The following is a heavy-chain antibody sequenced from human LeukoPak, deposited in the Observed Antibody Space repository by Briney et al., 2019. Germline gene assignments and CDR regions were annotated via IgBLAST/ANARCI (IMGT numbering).Heavy chain of an antibody. D-gene: IGHD3-22*01. J-gene: IGHJ4*02. CDR2: IYHSGST. CDR3: ARGYYDSSGYYLFDY. V-gene: IGHV4-30-2*01. CDR1: GGSISSGGYS. Sequence: SETLSLTCAVSGGSISSGGYSWSWIRQPPGKGLEWIGYIYHSGSTYYNPSLKSRVTISVDRSKNQFSLKLSSVTAADTAVYYCARGYYDSSGYYLFDYWGQGTLVTVSS.